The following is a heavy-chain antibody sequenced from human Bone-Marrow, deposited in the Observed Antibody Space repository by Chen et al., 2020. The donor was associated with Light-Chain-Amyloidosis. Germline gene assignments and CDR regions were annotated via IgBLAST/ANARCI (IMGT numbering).Heavy chain of an antibody. Sequence: EVQLVESGGGLVKPGGSLRLSCAASGFTFSNYDMNWVRQVPGKGLEWISAVTNSSSNIYYAYSVRGRFTISRDNAKNSLYLQMNSLRAEDTAMYYCASSAPDPSSWGQGTLVTVSS. CDR2: VTNSSSNI. J-gene: IGHJ5*02. V-gene: IGHV3-21*01. CDR1: GFTFSNYD. CDR3: ASSAPDPSS.